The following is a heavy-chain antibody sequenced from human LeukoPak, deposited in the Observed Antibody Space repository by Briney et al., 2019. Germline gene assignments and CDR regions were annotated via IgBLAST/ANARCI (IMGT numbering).Heavy chain of an antibody. CDR3: AREGPIYYDSSGLALDY. J-gene: IGHJ4*02. CDR1: GYTFTSYG. Sequence: ASVKVSCKASGYTFTSYGISWVRQAPGQGLEWMGWISAYNGNTNYAQKLQGRVTMTTDTSTSTAYMELRSLRSDDTAVYYCAREGPIYYDSSGLALDYWGQGTLVTVSS. D-gene: IGHD3-22*01. V-gene: IGHV1-18*01. CDR2: ISAYNGNT.